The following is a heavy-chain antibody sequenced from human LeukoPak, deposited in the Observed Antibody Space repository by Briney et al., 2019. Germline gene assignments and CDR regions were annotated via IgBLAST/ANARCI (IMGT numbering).Heavy chain of an antibody. CDR3: ARFIAAPYYFDY. J-gene: IGHJ4*02. CDR2: ITSSGTYI. Sequence: GGSLRLSCATSGFTFNNYNMNWVRQAPGRALEWVSSITSSGTYIFYADSVKGRFTISRDNAKNSLYLQMNSLRAEDTAVYYCARFIAAPYYFDYWGRGTLVTVSS. V-gene: IGHV3-21*01. D-gene: IGHD6-13*01. CDR1: GFTFNNYN.